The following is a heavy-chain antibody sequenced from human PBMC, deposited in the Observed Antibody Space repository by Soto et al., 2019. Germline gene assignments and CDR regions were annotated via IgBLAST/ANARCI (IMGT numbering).Heavy chain of an antibody. CDR1: GSTFTSYG. Sequence: XSVKVSCTCSGSTFTSYGIRLVRQAPGQGLECVGWISAYNGNTNYSQKLQVRVTMTTDTSTSTAYMELRSLRSDDKAVYYCARLLSGYCTNGVCFPDSWFDSWGQGTLVTVSS. V-gene: IGHV1-18*04. CDR2: ISAYNGNT. J-gene: IGHJ5*01. CDR3: ARLLSGYCTNGVCFPDSWFDS. D-gene: IGHD2-8*01.